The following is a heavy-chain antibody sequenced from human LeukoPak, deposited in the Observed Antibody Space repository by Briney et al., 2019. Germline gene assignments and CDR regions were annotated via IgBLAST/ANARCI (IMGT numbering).Heavy chain of an antibody. J-gene: IGHJ4*02. V-gene: IGHV3-64*02. CDR3: VRAGYTSGWFLDD. D-gene: IGHD6-19*01. Sequence: PGGSLRLSCAASGFTFSSYAFHWVRQAPGKGLEYVSAINTDEDSTYYAESVRGRFTISRDNSRNTLYLQIGTLRIEDTAVYYCVRAGYTSGWFLDDWGQGTLVTVSS. CDR2: INTDEDST. CDR1: GFTFSSYA.